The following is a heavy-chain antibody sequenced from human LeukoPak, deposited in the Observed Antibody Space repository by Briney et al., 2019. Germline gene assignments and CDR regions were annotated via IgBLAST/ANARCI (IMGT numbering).Heavy chain of an antibody. J-gene: IGHJ4*02. Sequence: PGGSLRLSCAASGFTFSNFDVHWVRQAPGKGLEWVAFIQYSGSKIYYVDSVEGRFTISRDNSKNTLYVQMNSLRTEDTAVYYCAKGGRHGHSSYERGYFDFWGQGTLVTVSS. V-gene: IGHV3-30*02. CDR3: AKGGRHGHSSYERGYFDF. CDR1: GFTFSNFD. CDR2: IQYSGSKI. D-gene: IGHD2-15*01.